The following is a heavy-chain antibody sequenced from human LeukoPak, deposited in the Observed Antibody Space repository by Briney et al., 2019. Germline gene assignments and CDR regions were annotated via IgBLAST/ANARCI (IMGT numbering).Heavy chain of an antibody. J-gene: IGHJ4*02. D-gene: IGHD4-17*01. CDR1: GYTFTSYG. CDR3: ARAADYASYFDY. CDR2: ISAYNGNT. V-gene: IGHV1-18*01. Sequence: ASVKVSCKASGYTFTSYGISWVRQAPGQGLEWMGWISAYNGNTNYAQNLQDRVTITTDIATNTAYMELRSLRSDDTAVYYCARAADYASYFDYWGQGTLLTVSS.